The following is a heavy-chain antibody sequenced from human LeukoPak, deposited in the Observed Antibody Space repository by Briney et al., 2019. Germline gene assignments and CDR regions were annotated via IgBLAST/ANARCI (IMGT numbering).Heavy chain of an antibody. V-gene: IGHV1-8*01. CDR3: ALGQSGYSYGYWFDP. J-gene: IGHJ5*02. Sequence: ASVKVSCKASGYTFTSYDINWVRQATGQGLEWMGWMNPNCGNTGYAQKFQGRVTMTRNTSISTAYMELSSLRSEDTAVYYCALGQSGYSYGYWFDPWGQGTLVTVSS. CDR2: MNPNCGNT. D-gene: IGHD5-18*01. CDR1: GYTFTSYD.